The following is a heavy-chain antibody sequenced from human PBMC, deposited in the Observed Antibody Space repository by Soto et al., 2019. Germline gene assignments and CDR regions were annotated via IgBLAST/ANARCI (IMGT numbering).Heavy chain of an antibody. V-gene: IGHV4-59*01. CDR2: IYYSGST. J-gene: IGHJ1*01. Sequence: SDTLSLTCTVSGVFISSYYWSWILQPPGKGLEWIGYIYYSGSTNYNPSLKSRVTISVDTSKNQFSLKLSSVTAADTAVYYCARGGGGYLGEFYHHWGQGTLVIVSS. D-gene: IGHD5-12*01. CDR3: ARGGGGYLGEFYHH. CDR1: GVFISSYY.